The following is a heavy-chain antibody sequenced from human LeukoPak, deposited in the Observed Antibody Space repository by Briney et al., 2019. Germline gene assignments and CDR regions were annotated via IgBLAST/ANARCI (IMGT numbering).Heavy chain of an antibody. V-gene: IGHV3-74*01. J-gene: IGHJ4*02. CDR2: INSDGSST. D-gene: IGHD4-17*01. CDR3: ARDLMSRDYGLDY. Sequence: GGSLRLSCAASGFTFDDYAMHWVRQAPGKGLEWVSRINSDGSSTSYADSVKGRFTISRDNAKNTLYLQMNSLRAEDTAVYYCARDLMSRDYGLDYWGQGTLVTVSS. CDR1: GFTFDDYA.